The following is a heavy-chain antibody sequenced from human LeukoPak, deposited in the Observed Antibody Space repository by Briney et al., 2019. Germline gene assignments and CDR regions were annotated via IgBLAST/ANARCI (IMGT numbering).Heavy chain of an antibody. D-gene: IGHD6-13*01. CDR2: ISSSSSYI. CDR3: ARDLSAAGFDY. J-gene: IGHJ4*02. V-gene: IGHV3-21*01. CDR1: RFTFSNYE. Sequence: GGSLRLSCAASRFTFSNYEMHWVRQAPGKGLEWVSSISSSSSYIYYADSVKGRFTISRDNAKNSLYLQMNSLRAEDTAVYYCARDLSAAGFDYWGQGTLVTVSS.